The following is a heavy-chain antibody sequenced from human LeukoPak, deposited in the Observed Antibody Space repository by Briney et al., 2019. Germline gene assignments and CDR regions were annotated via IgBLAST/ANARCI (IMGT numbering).Heavy chain of an antibody. J-gene: IGHJ6*02. V-gene: IGHV1-8*02. D-gene: IGHD6-13*01. CDR1: GYAFASYY. Sequence: ASVKVSCKASGYAFASYYIHWVRQATGQGLEWMGWMNPNSGNTGYAQKFQGRVTMTRNTSISTAYMELSSLRSEDTAVYYCAREVSGSSSWVYGMDVWGQGTTVTVSS. CDR3: AREVSGSSSWVYGMDV. CDR2: MNPNSGNT.